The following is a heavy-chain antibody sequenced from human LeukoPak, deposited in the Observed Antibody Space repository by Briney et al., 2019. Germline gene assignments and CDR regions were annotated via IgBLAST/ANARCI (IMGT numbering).Heavy chain of an antibody. CDR2: IIPIFGTA. Sequence: ASVKVSCKASGGTFSSYAISWVRQAPGQGLEWMGGIIPIFGTANYGQKFQGRVTITADESTTTSYMELSSLTAEDMAVYYCATGGAYEFRDDYWGQGTLVTVSS. CDR3: ATGGAYEFRDDY. CDR1: GGTFSSYA. D-gene: IGHD3-3*01. J-gene: IGHJ4*02. V-gene: IGHV1-69*13.